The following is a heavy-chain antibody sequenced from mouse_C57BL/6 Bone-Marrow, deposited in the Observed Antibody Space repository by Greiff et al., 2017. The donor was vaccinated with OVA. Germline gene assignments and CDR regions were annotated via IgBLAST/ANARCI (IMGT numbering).Heavy chain of an antibody. V-gene: IGHV1-50*01. J-gene: IGHJ2*01. CDR3: ARGGYYYGSSFNYFDY. D-gene: IGHD1-1*01. CDR2: IDPSDSYT. CDR1: GYTFTSYW. Sequence: VQLQQPGAELVKPGASVKLSCKASGYTFTSYWMQWVKQRPGQGLEWIGEIDPSDSYTNYNQKFKGKATLTVDTSSSTAYMQLSSLTSEDSAVYFCARGGYYYGSSFNYFDYWGQGTTLTVSS.